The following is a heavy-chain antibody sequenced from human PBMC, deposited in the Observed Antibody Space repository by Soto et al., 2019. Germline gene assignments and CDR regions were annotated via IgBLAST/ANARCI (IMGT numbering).Heavy chain of an antibody. J-gene: IGHJ4*02. CDR1: GGTFSSYA. CDR3: VSVLAIPGYADN. Sequence: QVQLVQSGAEVRQPASSVKVSCKTSGGTFSSYAISWVRQAPGQGLEWMGGIVPIFDTATYAEKFQGRVTITADESTSAVCRERSGLRSEDTAVYYCVSVLAIPGYADNWGQGDLGTV. D-gene: IGHD3-3*02. V-gene: IGHV1-69*12. CDR2: IVPIFDTA.